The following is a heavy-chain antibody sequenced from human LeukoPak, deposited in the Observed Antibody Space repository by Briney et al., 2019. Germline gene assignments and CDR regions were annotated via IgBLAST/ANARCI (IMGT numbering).Heavy chain of an antibody. Sequence: GGSLRLSCSASGFTFSSYAMHWVRQAPGKGLEYVSAISSNGGSTYYADSVKGRFTISRDNSKNTLYLQMNSLRAEDTAVFYCAKGKYYYDSSGYYLFDYWGQGTLVTVSS. D-gene: IGHD3-22*01. V-gene: IGHV3-64*04. J-gene: IGHJ4*02. CDR1: GFTFSSYA. CDR3: AKGKYYYDSSGYYLFDY. CDR2: ISSNGGST.